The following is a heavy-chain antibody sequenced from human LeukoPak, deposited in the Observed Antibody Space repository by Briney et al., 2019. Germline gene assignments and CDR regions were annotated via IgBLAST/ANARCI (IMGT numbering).Heavy chain of an antibody. J-gene: IGHJ4*02. D-gene: IGHD1-26*01. CDR1: GFTFSSYW. V-gene: IGHV3-7*01. CDR2: IKQDGSEK. CDR3: ARVQWELRGVGSYFEY. Sequence: PGGSLRLSCVVSGFTFSSYWMSWVRQAPGKGLEGVANIKQDGSEKYYVYSVKGRFTMSRDNAKNSLYLQMNSLRAEDTAVYYCARVQWELRGVGSYFEYWGQGALVTVSS.